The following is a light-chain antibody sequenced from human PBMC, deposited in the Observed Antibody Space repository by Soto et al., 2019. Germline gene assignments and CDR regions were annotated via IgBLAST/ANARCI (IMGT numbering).Light chain of an antibody. V-gene: IGLV2-14*01. Sequence: QSALTQPASVSGSPGQSITISCTGTSSDVGDYNYVSWYQQHPGKAPKLVIYEVSNRPSGVSNRFSGSKSDNTASLTISGLQAEDEADYYCSSYTTSGTFVFGTGTKLTVL. CDR1: SSDVGDYNY. CDR2: EVS. J-gene: IGLJ1*01. CDR3: SSYTTSGTFV.